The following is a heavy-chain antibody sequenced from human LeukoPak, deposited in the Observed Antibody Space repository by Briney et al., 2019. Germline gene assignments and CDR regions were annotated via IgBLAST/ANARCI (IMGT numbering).Heavy chain of an antibody. CDR2: ISAYNGNT. CDR1: GYTFTDYG. Sequence: ASVKVSCKASGYTFTDYGFTWVRQAPGQGLEWMGWISAYNGNTNYAQKLQGRVTMTTDTSTSTAYMELRSLRSDDTAVYYCARELGYSVDQDAFDIWGQGTMVTVSS. V-gene: IGHV1-18*01. D-gene: IGHD5-18*01. CDR3: ARELGYSVDQDAFDI. J-gene: IGHJ3*02.